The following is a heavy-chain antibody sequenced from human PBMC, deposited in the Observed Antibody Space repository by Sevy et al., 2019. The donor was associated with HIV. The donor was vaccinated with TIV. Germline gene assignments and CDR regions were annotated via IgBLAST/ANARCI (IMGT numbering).Heavy chain of an antibody. CDR2: ISTSRTYI. CDR1: GFTFSTYS. J-gene: IGHJ1*01. Sequence: LGGSLRLSCAASGFTFSTYSMNWVRQAPGKGLEWVSSISTSRTYIYYADSVKGRFTISRDNAKNSLYLQMNSLRAEDTAVYYCARDEEEHLVRHWGQGTLVTVSS. CDR3: ARDEEEHLVRH. V-gene: IGHV3-21*01. D-gene: IGHD1-26*01.